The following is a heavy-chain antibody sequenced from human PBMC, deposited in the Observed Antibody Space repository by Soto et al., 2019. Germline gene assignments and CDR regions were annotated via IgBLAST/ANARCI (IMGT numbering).Heavy chain of an antibody. CDR3: ARADGDHVASYWYFDL. CDR2: IYYSGST. Sequence: QVQLQESGPGLVKPSETLSLTCTVSGGSISSYYWSWIRQPPGKGLEWIGYIYYSGSTNYNPSLRSRVTISVDTSKNQFSLKLSSVTAADTAVYYCARADGDHVASYWYFDLWGRGTLVTASS. CDR1: GGSISSYY. D-gene: IGHD4-17*01. V-gene: IGHV4-59*01. J-gene: IGHJ2*01.